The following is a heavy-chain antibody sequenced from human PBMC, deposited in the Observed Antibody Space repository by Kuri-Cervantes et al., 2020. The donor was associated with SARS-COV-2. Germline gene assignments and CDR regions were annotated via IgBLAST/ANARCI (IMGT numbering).Heavy chain of an antibody. Sequence: ESLKISCTVSGGPISSSSYYWGWIRQPPGKGLEWIGSIYYSGSTYYNPSLKSRVTISVDTSKNQFSLKLSSVTAADTAVYYCARRRGYSGYVDRPSYFDYWGQGTLVTVSS. V-gene: IGHV4-39*01. D-gene: IGHD5-12*01. CDR1: GGPISSSSYY. CDR3: ARRRGYSGYVDRPSYFDY. J-gene: IGHJ4*02. CDR2: IYYSGST.